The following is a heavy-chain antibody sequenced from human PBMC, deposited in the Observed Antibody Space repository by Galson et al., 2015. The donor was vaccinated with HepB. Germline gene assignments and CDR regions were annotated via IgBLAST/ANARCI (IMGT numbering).Heavy chain of an antibody. CDR3: ARDRIPITMIVVVAYYFDY. D-gene: IGHD3-22*01. CDR1: GGTFSSYA. Sequence: SVKVSCKASGGTFSSYAISWVRQAPGQGLEWMGGIIPISGTANYAQKFQGRVTITADESTSTAYMELSSLGSEDTAVYYCARDRIPITMIVVVAYYFDYWGQGTLVTVSS. CDR2: IIPISGTA. V-gene: IGHV1-69*13. J-gene: IGHJ4*02.